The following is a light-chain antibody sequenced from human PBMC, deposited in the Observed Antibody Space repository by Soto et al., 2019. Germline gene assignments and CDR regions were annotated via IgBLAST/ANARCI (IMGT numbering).Light chain of an antibody. CDR3: TSYTSSSTLYV. J-gene: IGLJ1*01. Sequence: QSVLTQPASVSGSPGQSITISCTGTSSDVGGYNYVSWYQQLPGKATKLIIYDVSNRPSGVSNRFSASKSANAASLTISGLQAEDEADYYCTSYTSSSTLYVFGTGTKVT. CDR2: DVS. CDR1: SSDVGGYNY. V-gene: IGLV2-14*03.